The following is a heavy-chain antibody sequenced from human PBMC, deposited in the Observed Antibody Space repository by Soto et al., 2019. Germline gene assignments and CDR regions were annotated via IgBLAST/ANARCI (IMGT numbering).Heavy chain of an antibody. V-gene: IGHV3-23*01. CDR1: GFTFNNYA. CDR2: ISGGGDTT. D-gene: IGHD3-10*01. CDR3: AKGRGGSGSLTPRVDF. Sequence: EVQLLESGGGLVQPGGSLRLSCAASGFTFNNYATTWVRQAPGKGLEWVSAISGGGDTTSYADSVKGRFIVSRDGSKNTLYLQMSSLRAEDTALYYCAKGRGGSGSLTPRVDFWGQGTLVTVSS. J-gene: IGHJ4*02.